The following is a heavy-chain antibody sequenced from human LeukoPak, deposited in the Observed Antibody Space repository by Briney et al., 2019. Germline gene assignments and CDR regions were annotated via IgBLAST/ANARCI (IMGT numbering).Heavy chain of an antibody. CDR3: ARGDYYYDSSGYYWNWFDP. J-gene: IGHJ5*02. Sequence: SQTLSLTCAVSGGSISSGGYSWSWIRQPPGKGLEWIGYIYHSGSTYYNPSLKSRVTISVDRSKNQFSLKLSSVPAADTAVYYCARGDYYYDSSGYYWNWFDPWGQGTLVTVSS. CDR1: GGSISSGGYS. V-gene: IGHV4-30-2*01. CDR2: IYHSGST. D-gene: IGHD3-22*01.